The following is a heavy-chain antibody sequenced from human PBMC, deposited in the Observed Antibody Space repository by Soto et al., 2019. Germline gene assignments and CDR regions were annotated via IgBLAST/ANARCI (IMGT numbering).Heavy chain of an antibody. Sequence: QVQLVESGGGVVQPGMALRLSCAASGFTFENFGMHWVRQAPGKRLEWVTVIAYDGTSKYYADSVKGRFTISRDNSNNPLYLQMNSLRVEDTAVFYCAKSLDRVPVQELDPSGQGTLVTVSS. J-gene: IGHJ5*02. CDR3: AKSLDRVPVQELDP. D-gene: IGHD3-3*01. V-gene: IGHV3-30*18. CDR1: GFTFENFG. CDR2: IAYDGTSK.